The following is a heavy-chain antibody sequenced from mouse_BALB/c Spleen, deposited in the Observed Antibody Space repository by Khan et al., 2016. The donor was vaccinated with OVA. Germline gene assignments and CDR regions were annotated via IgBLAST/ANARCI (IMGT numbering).Heavy chain of an antibody. CDR3: SRTASINY. Sequence: EVQLQESGPGLVKPSQSLSLTCTVTGYSITSDYGWNWIRQFPGNKLEWMGYISYGGSTNYTPSLKSRISITRDTSKNQFFLQLNSVTTEDTATYYCSRTASINYWGQGTSLTVSS. J-gene: IGHJ2*02. CDR2: ISYGGST. D-gene: IGHD1-2*01. CDR1: GYSITSDYG. V-gene: IGHV3-2*02.